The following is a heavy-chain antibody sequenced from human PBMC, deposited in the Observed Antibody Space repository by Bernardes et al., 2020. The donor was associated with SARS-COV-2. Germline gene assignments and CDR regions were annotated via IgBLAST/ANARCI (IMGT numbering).Heavy chain of an antibody. V-gene: IGHV3-30*18. D-gene: IGHD3-9*01. J-gene: IGHJ4*02. Sequence: GGSLRLSCAASGFTFSSYGMHWVRQAPGKGLEWVAVISYDGSNKYYADSVKGRFTISRDNSKNTLYLQMNSLRAEDTAVYYCANALLTLFDYWGQGTLVTVSS. CDR2: ISYDGSNK. CDR1: GFTFSSYG. CDR3: ANALLTLFDY.